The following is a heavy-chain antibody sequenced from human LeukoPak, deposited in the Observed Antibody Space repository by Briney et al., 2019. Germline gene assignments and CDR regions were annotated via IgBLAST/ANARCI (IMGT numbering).Heavy chain of an antibody. CDR2: MNPNSGNT. J-gene: IGHJ6*03. CDR1: GYTFTSYD. Sequence: ASVKVSCKASGYTFTSYDINWVRQATGQGLEWMGWMNPNSGNTGYAQKCQCRVTMTRNTSMSTAYMELSSLRSEDTAVYYCARGRRPRENYYYYYMDVWGKGTTVTVSS. CDR3: ARGRRPRENYYYYYMDV. V-gene: IGHV1-8*01. D-gene: IGHD1-26*01.